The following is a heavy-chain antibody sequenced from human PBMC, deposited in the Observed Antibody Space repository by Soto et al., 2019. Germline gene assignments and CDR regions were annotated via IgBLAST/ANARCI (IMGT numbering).Heavy chain of an antibody. CDR3: ARDRRGLAVAASLPLYYYYMDV. Sequence: GGSLRLSCAASGFTVSSNYMSWVRQAPGKGLEWVSVIYSGGSTYYTDSVKGRFTISRDNSKNTLYLQMNSLRAEDTAVYYCARDRRGLAVAASLPLYYYYMDVWGKGTTVTVSS. D-gene: IGHD6-19*01. CDR2: IYSGGST. CDR1: GFTVSSNY. V-gene: IGHV3-66*01. J-gene: IGHJ6*03.